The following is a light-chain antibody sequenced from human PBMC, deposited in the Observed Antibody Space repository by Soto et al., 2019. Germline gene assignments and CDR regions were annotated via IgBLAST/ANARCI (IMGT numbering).Light chain of an antibody. J-gene: IGKJ1*01. CDR2: GAS. CDR3: QQYCSSPWT. CDR1: QSVSSSY. Sequence: EIVLTQSPGTLSLSPGERATLSCRASQSVSSSYLAWYQQKPGQAPRLLIYGASSRATDIPDRFSGSGSGTDFTRTISRLEPEDFAVYYGQQYCSSPWTFGQGTKVEIK. V-gene: IGKV3-20*01.